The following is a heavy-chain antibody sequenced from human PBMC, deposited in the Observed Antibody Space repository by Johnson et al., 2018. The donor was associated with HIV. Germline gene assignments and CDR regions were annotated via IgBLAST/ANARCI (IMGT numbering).Heavy chain of an antibody. Sequence: VQLVESGGGLVQPGRSLRLSCAASGFTFDDYAMHWVRQAPGKGLEWVSGISWNSGSIGYADSVKGRFTISRDNSKNTLYLQMNSLRAEDTAVYYCTSTIGMVRTGSSYDAFDIWGQGTMVSVSS. J-gene: IGHJ3*02. CDR3: TSTIGMVRTGSSYDAFDI. CDR1: GFTFDDYA. CDR2: ISWNSGSI. D-gene: IGHD1-26*01. V-gene: IGHV3-9*01.